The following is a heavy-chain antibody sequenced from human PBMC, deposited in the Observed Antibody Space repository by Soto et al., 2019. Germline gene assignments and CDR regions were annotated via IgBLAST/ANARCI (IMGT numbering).Heavy chain of an antibody. CDR2: ISGSGGST. V-gene: IGHV3-23*01. CDR3: AKGRPTYSSSWYDGAFDI. Sequence: GGSLRLSCAASGFTFSSYAMSWVRQAPGKGLEWVSAISGSGGSTYYADSVKGRFTISSDNSKNTLYLQMNSLRAEDTAVYYCAKGRPTYSSSWYDGAFDIWGQGTMVTV. J-gene: IGHJ3*02. D-gene: IGHD6-13*01. CDR1: GFTFSSYA.